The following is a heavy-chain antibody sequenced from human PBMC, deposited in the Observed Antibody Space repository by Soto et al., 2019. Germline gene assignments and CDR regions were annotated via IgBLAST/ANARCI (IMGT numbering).Heavy chain of an antibody. CDR2: THFRSKWYN. CDR3: ARDHSARIEY. J-gene: IGHJ4*02. CDR1: GDSVSTNVAA. Sequence: SQTLSLTCAISGDSVSTNVAAWNWIRQSPSRGLEWLGRTHFRSKWYNDYAESVRSRITINPDTSKNQFSLQLNSVTPDDTAVYYCARDHSARIEYWGQGTLVTVSS. V-gene: IGHV6-1*01. D-gene: IGHD6-13*01.